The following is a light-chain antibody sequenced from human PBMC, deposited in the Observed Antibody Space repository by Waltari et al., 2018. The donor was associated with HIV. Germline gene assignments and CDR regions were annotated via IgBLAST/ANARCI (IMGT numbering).Light chain of an antibody. CDR2: DAS. CDR1: QSVSSY. Sequence: EIVLTQSPATLSLSPGERATLSCRASQSVSSYLAWYQQKPGQAPRLLIYDASNRATGIPPRFSGSGSGTDFTLTISSLEPEDFVVYYCQQRSNWPPVYTFGQGTKLGIK. V-gene: IGKV3-11*01. CDR3: QQRSNWPPVYT. J-gene: IGKJ2*01.